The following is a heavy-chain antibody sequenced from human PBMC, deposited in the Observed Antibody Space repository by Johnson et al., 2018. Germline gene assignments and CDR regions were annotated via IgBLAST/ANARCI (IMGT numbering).Heavy chain of an antibody. V-gene: IGHV4-34*01. CDR1: GGSFRGYY. Sequence: VQLQQWGAGLLKPSETLSLTCAVYGGSFRGYYWSWIRQPPGTGLEWIGEINHSGSNNHNPTRQSRVTISVDTSKNHFSLRVSSVTAADTAVYYCARGRRYPGAFDIWGQGTMVTVSS. CDR2: INHSGSN. J-gene: IGHJ3*02. CDR3: ARGRRYPGAFDI. D-gene: IGHD1-1*01.